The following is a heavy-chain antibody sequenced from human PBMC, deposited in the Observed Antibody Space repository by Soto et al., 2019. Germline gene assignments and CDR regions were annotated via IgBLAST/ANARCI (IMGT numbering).Heavy chain of an antibody. D-gene: IGHD3-3*02. CDR3: ARSHFWSGDYKDDFDI. J-gene: IGHJ3*02. Sequence: QVQLVQSGAEVTKPGASVKVSCKASGYIFTGYYIQWVRQAPGQGLEWMGWINPNSGGTKFAQKFQGRVTMTSDTSTNTAYMELRRLRSDDTAVYYCARSHFWSGDYKDDFDIWGQGTMVTVSS. CDR2: INPNSGGT. V-gene: IGHV1-2*02. CDR1: GYIFTGYY.